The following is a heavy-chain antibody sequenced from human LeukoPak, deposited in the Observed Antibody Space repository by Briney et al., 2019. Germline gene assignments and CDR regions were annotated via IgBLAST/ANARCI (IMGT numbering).Heavy chain of an antibody. CDR3: TTGVDIVATMECYYYGMDV. D-gene: IGHD5-12*01. V-gene: IGHV3-15*01. CDR2: IKSKTDGGTT. J-gene: IGHJ6*04. Sequence: GGSLRLSCAASGFTFSNAWMSWVRQAPGKGLEWVGRIKSKTDGGTTDYAAPVKGRFTISRDDSKNTLYLQMNSLKTEDTAVYYCTTGVDIVATMECYYYGMDVWGKGTTVTVSS. CDR1: GFTFSNAW.